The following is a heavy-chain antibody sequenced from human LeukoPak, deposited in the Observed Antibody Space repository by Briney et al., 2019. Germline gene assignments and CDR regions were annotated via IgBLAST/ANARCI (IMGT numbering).Heavy chain of an antibody. CDR1: GFTFSSYS. CDR2: ISSSSSYI. CDR3: AKDLTSGSYSEYYFDY. J-gene: IGHJ4*02. D-gene: IGHD1-26*01. Sequence: GGSLRLSCAASGFTFSSYSMNWVRQAPGKGLEWVSSISSSSSYIYYADSVKGRFTISRDNAKNSLYLQMNSLRAEDTAVYYCAKDLTSGSYSEYYFDYWGQGTLVTVSS. V-gene: IGHV3-21*04.